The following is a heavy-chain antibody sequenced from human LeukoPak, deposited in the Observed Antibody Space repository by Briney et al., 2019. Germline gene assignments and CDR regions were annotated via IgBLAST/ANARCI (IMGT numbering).Heavy chain of an antibody. D-gene: IGHD3-9*01. Sequence: MTSETLSLTCTASNYSISTDYYWGWIRQPPGKGLEWIWTMYHSESTYYNPSLKSRATISVDTSKNQFSLKLSSVTTTDPAVYYCARHRYDILTGYGALGYWGQGTLVTVSS. CDR3: ARHRYDILTGYGALGY. CDR2: MYHSEST. V-gene: IGHV4-38-2*02. CDR1: NYSISTDYY. J-gene: IGHJ4*02.